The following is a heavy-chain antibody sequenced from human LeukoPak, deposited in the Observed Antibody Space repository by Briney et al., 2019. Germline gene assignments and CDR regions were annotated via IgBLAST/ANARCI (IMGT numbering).Heavy chain of an antibody. V-gene: IGHV1-69*06. J-gene: IGHJ6*03. Sequence: SVKVSCKASGGTFSSYAISWVRQAPGQGLEWMGGIIPIFGTANYAQKFQGRVTITADKSTSTAYMELSSLRSEDTAVYYCARQAEDFWSGYYSVSSRDYYYYYIDVWGKGTTVTVSS. CDR3: ARQAEDFWSGYYSVSSRDYYYYYIDV. CDR1: GGTFSSYA. CDR2: IIPIFGTA. D-gene: IGHD3-3*01.